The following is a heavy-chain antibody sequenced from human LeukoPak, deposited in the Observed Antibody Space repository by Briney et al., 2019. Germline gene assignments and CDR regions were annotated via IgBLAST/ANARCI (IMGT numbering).Heavy chain of an antibody. D-gene: IGHD3-22*01. Sequence: PGGSLRLSCAASGFTFSSYAMSWVRQAPGKGLEWVSAISGSGGSTYYADSVKGPFTISRDNSKNTLYLQMNSLRAEDTAVYYCAKVGHYDSSGYPYFDYWGQGTLVTVSS. CDR1: GFTFSSYA. CDR3: AKVGHYDSSGYPYFDY. J-gene: IGHJ4*02. CDR2: ISGSGGST. V-gene: IGHV3-23*01.